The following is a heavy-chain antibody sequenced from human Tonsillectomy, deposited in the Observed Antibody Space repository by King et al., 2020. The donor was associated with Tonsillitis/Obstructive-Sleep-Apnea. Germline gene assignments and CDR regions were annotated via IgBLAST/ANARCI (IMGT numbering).Heavy chain of an antibody. CDR2: INPNSGGT. CDR1: GYTFTGYY. V-gene: IGHV1-2*02. CDR3: ARVRGDCTNGGCYTGRGAFDY. D-gene: IGHD2-8*01. J-gene: IGHJ4*02. Sequence: QLVQSGAEVKKPGASVKVSCKASGYTFTGYYMHWVRQAPGQGLEWMGWINPNSGGTNYAQKFQGRVTMTRDTSISTAYMELSRLRSDDTAVYYCARVRGDCTNGGCYTGRGAFDYWGQGTLVTVSS.